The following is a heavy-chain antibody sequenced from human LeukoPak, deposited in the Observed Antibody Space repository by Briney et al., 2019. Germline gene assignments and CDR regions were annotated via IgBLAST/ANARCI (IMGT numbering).Heavy chain of an antibody. CDR1: GGSISSYY. V-gene: IGHV4-4*07. D-gene: IGHD2-21*02. CDR2: IFTSGST. CDR3: ARQRTSMVVTARNWFDP. Sequence: ETLSLTCTVSGGSISSYYWSWILQPAGKGLEWIGRIFTSGSTHYNPSLKSRVTMSVDTSKNQFSLKLSSVTAADTAVYYCARQRTSMVVTARNWFDPWGQGTLVSVSS. J-gene: IGHJ5*02.